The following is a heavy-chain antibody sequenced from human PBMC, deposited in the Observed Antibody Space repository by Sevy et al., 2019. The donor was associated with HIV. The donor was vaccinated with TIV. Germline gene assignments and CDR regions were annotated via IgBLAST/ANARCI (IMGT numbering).Heavy chain of an antibody. V-gene: IGHV1-18*04. Sequence: ASVKVSCKASGYNFNTYGITWVRQAPGQGLEWMGWIGVNTGKTNYASELQARISMTADTSTTTVYMELRTLTSDDTAMYFCARDSYYYDMHSSYRPPDYWGQGTLVTVSS. CDR1: GYNFNTYG. D-gene: IGHD3-22*01. CDR3: ARDSYYYDMHSSYRPPDY. CDR2: IGVNTGKT. J-gene: IGHJ4*02.